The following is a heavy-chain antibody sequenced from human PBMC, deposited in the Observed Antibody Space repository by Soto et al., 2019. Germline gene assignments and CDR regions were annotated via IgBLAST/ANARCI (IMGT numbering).Heavy chain of an antibody. Sequence: EVQLVESGGGLVKPGGSLRLSCAASRFTFSSYSMNWVRQAPGKGLEWVSSISSSSSYIYYADSVKGRFTISRDNAKNSLYLQMNSLRAEDTAVYYCARDRRVAGRLGYYWDQGTLVTVSS. CDR2: ISSSSSYI. J-gene: IGHJ4*02. CDR3: ARDRRVAGRLGYY. D-gene: IGHD6-19*01. CDR1: RFTFSSYS. V-gene: IGHV3-21*01.